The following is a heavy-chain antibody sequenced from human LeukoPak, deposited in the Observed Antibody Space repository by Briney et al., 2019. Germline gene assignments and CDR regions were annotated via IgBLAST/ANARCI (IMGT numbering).Heavy chain of an antibody. Sequence: GGSLRLSCAASGFTFDDYAMHWVRQAPGKGLEWVSGISWNSGSIGYADSVKGRFTISRDNAKNSLYLQMNSLRAEDTDLYYCAKDVKGYYYYYGMDVWGQGTTVTVSS. CDR3: AKDVKGYYYYYGMDV. CDR1: GFTFDDYA. J-gene: IGHJ6*02. V-gene: IGHV3-9*01. CDR2: ISWNSGSI.